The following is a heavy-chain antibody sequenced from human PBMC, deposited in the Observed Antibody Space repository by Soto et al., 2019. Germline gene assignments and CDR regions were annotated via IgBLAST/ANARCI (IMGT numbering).Heavy chain of an antibody. CDR3: ARHVPAAGYYSGMDV. V-gene: IGHV1-69*05. CDR2: IIPIFGTA. D-gene: IGHD6-13*01. J-gene: IGHJ6*02. CDR1: GGTFSSYA. Sequence: QVQLVQSGAEVKKPGSSVKVSCKASGGTFSSYAISWVRQAPGQGLEWMGGIIPIFGTANYAQKFQGRVTXTXDXSAXTAYMELSSLGSEDTAVYYCARHVPAAGYYSGMDVWGQGTTVTVSS.